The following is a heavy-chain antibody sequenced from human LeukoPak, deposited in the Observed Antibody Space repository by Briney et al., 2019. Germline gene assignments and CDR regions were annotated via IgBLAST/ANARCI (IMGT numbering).Heavy chain of an antibody. Sequence: GGSLRLSCAASGFTFSSYAMSWVRQAPGKGLEWVSAISGNPVSTYYADSVKGRFTISRDNSKNTLYLQLNSLRAEDTAVYYCAKRGPGSPQSGKYYFDYWGQGTLVTVSS. V-gene: IGHV3-23*01. D-gene: IGHD3-10*01. CDR3: AKRGPGSPQSGKYYFDY. CDR1: GFTFSSYA. CDR2: ISGNPVST. J-gene: IGHJ4*02.